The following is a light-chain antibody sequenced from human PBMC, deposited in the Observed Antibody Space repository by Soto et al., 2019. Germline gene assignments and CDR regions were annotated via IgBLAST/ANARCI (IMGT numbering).Light chain of an antibody. CDR1: TSDVGGYNF. J-gene: IGLJ1*01. CDR3: SSYTSMTTLV. CDR2: EVS. V-gene: IGLV2-14*01. Sequence: QSALTHPASVSGSLGQSITISCTGTTSDVGGYNFVSWYQHHPGKAPKIIIFEVSDRPSGVSNRFSGSKSGSTASLTISGLQSEDEADYYCSSYTSMTTLVFGTGTKLTVL.